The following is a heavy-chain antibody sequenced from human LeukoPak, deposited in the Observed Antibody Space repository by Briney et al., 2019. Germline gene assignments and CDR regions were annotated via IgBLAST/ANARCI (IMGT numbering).Heavy chain of an antibody. CDR3: ARDGEEYYYDSSGYYVDAFDI. D-gene: IGHD3-22*01. CDR2: ISSSSSTI. V-gene: IGHV3-48*01. J-gene: IGHJ3*02. Sequence: GGSLRLSCAASAFTFRNYSMNWVRQAPGKGLEWVSYISSSSSTIFYADSVKGRFTISRDNAKSALYLQMNSLRAEDTAVYYCARDGEEYYYDSSGYYVDAFDIWGQGTMVTVSS. CDR1: AFTFRNYS.